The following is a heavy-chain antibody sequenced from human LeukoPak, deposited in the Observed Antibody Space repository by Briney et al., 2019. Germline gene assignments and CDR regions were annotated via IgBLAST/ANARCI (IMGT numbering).Heavy chain of an antibody. D-gene: IGHD3-22*01. CDR2: ITIKADGGTR. CDR3: TTPERYYYDTSDFYGSPY. V-gene: IGHV3-15*01. J-gene: IGHJ4*02. Sequence: TGGSLRLSCAVSGITFRNDWMHWVRQAPGKGLEWVGRITIKADGGTRDYAAPVKGRFTISRDDSKNTLYLQMNSLKTEDTAVYYCTTPERYYYDTSDFYGSPYWGQGTLVTVSS. CDR1: GITFRNDW.